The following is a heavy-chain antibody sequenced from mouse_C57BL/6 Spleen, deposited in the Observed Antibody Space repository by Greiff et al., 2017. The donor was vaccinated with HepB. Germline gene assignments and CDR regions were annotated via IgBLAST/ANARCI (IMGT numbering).Heavy chain of an antibody. CDR1: GYSFTGYY. Sequence: VQLKESGPELVKPGASVKISCKASGYSFTGYYMNWVKQSPEKSLEWIGEINPSTGGTTYNQKFKAKATLTVDKSSSTAYMQLKSLTSEDSAVYYCARGEYYGSRPDYWGQGTSVTVSS. CDR3: ARGEYYGSRPDY. V-gene: IGHV1-42*01. J-gene: IGHJ4*01. D-gene: IGHD1-1*01. CDR2: INPSTGGT.